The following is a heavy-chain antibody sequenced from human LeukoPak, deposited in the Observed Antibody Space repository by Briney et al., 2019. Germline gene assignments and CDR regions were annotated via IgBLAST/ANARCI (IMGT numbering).Heavy chain of an antibody. D-gene: IGHD3/OR15-3a*01. CDR1: GFTFSSYS. J-gene: IGHJ4*02. CDR2: ISSSSSTI. Sequence: GGSLRLSCAASGFTFSSYSMNWVRQAPGKGLEWVSYISSSSSTIYYAGSVKGRFTISRDNAKNSLYLQMNSLRAEDTAVYYCARDPSRWTPPVKFDYWGQGTLVTVSS. V-gene: IGHV3-48*01. CDR3: ARDPSRWTPPVKFDY.